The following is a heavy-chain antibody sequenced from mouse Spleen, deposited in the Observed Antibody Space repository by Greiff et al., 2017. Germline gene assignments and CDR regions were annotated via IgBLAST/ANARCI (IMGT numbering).Heavy chain of an antibody. CDR1: GYSITSGYF. Sequence: EVQLVESGPGLVKPSQSLSLTCSVTGYSITSGYFWNWIRQFPGNKLEWLGYISYDGSNNYNPSLRYRISITRDTSKNQFFLKLNSVTTEDTATYYCARSLLLDYWGQGTPLTVSS. CDR2: ISYDGSN. J-gene: IGHJ2*01. D-gene: IGHD2-10*01. CDR3: ARSLLLDY. V-gene: IGHV3-6*01.